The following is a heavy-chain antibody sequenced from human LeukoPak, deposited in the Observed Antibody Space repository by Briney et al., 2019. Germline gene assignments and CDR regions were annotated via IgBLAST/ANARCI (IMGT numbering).Heavy chain of an antibody. CDR1: GFTFSSYA. CDR2: INQDGSEK. D-gene: IGHD2-15*01. CDR3: ARDGGPFDS. Sequence: GSLRLSCAASGFTFSSYAMHWVRQAPGKGLEWVANINQDGSEKYYVDSVKGRFTISRDNAKNSLYLQMNSLRADDTAMYYCARDGGPFDSWGQGTLVTIPS. V-gene: IGHV3-7*03. J-gene: IGHJ4*02.